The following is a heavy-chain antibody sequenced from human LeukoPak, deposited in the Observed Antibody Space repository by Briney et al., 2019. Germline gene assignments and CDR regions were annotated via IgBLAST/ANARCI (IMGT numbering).Heavy chain of an antibody. CDR3: ARDDHDYGDKIIDY. CDR1: GGSFSGYY. Sequence: PSETLSLACAVYGGSFSGYYWSWIRQPPGKGLEWIGEINHSGSTNYNPSLKSRVTISVDTSKNQFSLKLSSVTAADTAVYYCARDDHDYGDKIIDYWGQGTLVTVSS. D-gene: IGHD4-17*01. J-gene: IGHJ4*02. V-gene: IGHV4-34*01. CDR2: INHSGST.